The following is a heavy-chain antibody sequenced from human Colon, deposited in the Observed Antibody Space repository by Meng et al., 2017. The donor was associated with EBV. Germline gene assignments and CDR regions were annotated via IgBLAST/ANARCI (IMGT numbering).Heavy chain of an antibody. CDR2: INHSGSS. D-gene: IGHD6-13*01. J-gene: IGHJ4*02. V-gene: IGHV4-34*01. CDR1: GGSFSGIY. Sequence: QLQLQASGPGLVKRSXXLSLTRXVAGGSFSGIYWSWIRQPPGKGLEWIGEINHSGSSSYNPSLKSRVTISIDTSKNQVSLKLRSVTAADTAVYYCARGRIIEAAGTVWFAALSVWGQGTLVTVSS. CDR3: ARGRIIEAAGTVWFAALSV.